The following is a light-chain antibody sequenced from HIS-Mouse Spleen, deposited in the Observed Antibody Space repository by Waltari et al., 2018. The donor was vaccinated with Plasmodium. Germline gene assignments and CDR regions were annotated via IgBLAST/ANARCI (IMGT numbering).Light chain of an antibody. J-gene: IGLJ2*01. CDR2: ENN. Sequence: QSVLTQPPSVSAAPGQKVTISSSGSTSHLGHNYVHCYQHLPGTAPKLLIYENNKRPSGIPDRFSGSKSGTAATLGITGLQTGDEADYYCGTWDSSLSAGVVFGGGTKLTVL. V-gene: IGLV1-51*01. CDR1: TSHLGHNY. CDR3: GTWDSSLSAGVV.